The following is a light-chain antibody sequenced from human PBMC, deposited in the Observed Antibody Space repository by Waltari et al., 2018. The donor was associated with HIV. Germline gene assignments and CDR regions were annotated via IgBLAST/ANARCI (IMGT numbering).Light chain of an antibody. Sequence: SYVVTQPPSVSVAPGQTARITCGGNNIGTKSVHWYQQKPGQAPGLVVYDDSDRPSGIPERFSGSNSGNTATLTISRVEAGDEADYHCQVWDSSSDNLVVFGGGTKLTVL. J-gene: IGLJ2*01. CDR2: DDS. CDR1: NIGTKS. V-gene: IGLV3-21*02. CDR3: QVWDSSSDNLVV.